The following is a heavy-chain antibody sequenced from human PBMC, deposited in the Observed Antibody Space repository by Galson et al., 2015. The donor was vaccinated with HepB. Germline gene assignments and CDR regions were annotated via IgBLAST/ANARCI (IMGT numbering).Heavy chain of an antibody. Sequence: SLRLSCAASGFTVSSDYMSWVRQAPGKELEWVSVIYSGGDTHYADSVKARFTISRDNSKNTLYLQMNSLRAEDTAVYYCARSLASPGDYWGQETLVTVSS. V-gene: IGHV3-66*01. J-gene: IGHJ4*02. D-gene: IGHD6-13*01. CDR1: GFTVSSDY. CDR3: ARSLASPGDY. CDR2: IYSGGDT.